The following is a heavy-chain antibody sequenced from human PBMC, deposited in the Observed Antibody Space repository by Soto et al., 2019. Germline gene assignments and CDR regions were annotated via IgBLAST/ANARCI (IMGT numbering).Heavy chain of an antibody. Sequence: VQLVESGGGLVQPGGSLRLSCAASGFTFFAYWIHWVRQVPGKGLVWVSRINSDGSHTSYADSVRGRFTISRDNSKNTVYLQMNSLTAEDTAVYYCAKEGDYGDCAGENWFDSWGQGSLVTVSS. V-gene: IGHV3-74*01. CDR2: INSDGSHT. J-gene: IGHJ5*01. CDR3: AKEGDYGDCAGENWFDS. D-gene: IGHD4-17*01. CDR1: GFTFFAYW.